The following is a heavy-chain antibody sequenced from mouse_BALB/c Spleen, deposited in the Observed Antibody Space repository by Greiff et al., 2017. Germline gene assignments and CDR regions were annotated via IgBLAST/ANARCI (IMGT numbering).Heavy chain of an antibody. CDR2: IYPGNVNT. Sequence: VQLQESGPELVKPGASVRISCKASGYTFTSYYIHWVKQRPGQGLEWIGWIYPGNVNTKYNEKFKGKATLTADKSSSTAYMQLSSLTSEDSAVYFCARAQFMDYWGQGTSVTVSS. V-gene: IGHV1S56*01. J-gene: IGHJ4*01. CDR3: ARAQFMDY. CDR1: GYTFTSYY.